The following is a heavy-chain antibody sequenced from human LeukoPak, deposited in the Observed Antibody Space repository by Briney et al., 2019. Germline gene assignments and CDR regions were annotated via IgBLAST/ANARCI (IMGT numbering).Heavy chain of an antibody. CDR1: GFTFSDYY. Sequence: GGSLRLSCAASGFTFSDYYMSWIRQAPGKGLEWVSYISSSGSTLYYADSVKGRFTISRDNAKNSLYLQMNSLRAEDTAVYYCARDGVVVVPAAPTFYYYYYGMDVWGQGTTVTVSS. D-gene: IGHD2-2*01. J-gene: IGHJ6*02. CDR3: ARDGVVVVPAAPTFYYYYYGMDV. V-gene: IGHV3-11*01. CDR2: ISSSGSTL.